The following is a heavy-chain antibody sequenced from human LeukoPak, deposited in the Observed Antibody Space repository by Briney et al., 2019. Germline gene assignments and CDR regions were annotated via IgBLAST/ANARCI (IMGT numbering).Heavy chain of an antibody. CDR2: IKSKTEGGTT. J-gene: IGHJ6*03. V-gene: IGHV3-15*01. D-gene: IGHD1-7*01. CDR3: TTLNGARGTTFMDV. Sequence: GGSLRLPCAASGFTFSNSWMNWVRQAPGKGLEWVGRIKSKTEGGTTDYAAPVKGRFTISRDDSKNTLYVQMNSLKTEDTAVYYCTTLNGARGTTFMDVWGKGTTVTVSS. CDR1: GFTFSNSW.